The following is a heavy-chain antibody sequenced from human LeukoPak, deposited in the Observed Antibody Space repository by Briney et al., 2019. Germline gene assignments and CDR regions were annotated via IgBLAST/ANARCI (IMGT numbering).Heavy chain of an antibody. CDR1: GYTFTSYY. CDR2: INPSGGST. D-gene: IGHD4-17*01. J-gene: IGHJ3*02. Sequence: ASVKVSCKASGYTFTSYYMHWVRQAPGQGLEWMGIINPSGGSTSYAQKFRGRVTMTRDMSTSTVYMELSSLRSEDTAVYYCARDRDYGDYVSPDAFDIWGQGTMVTVSS. CDR3: ARDRDYGDYVSPDAFDI. V-gene: IGHV1-46*01.